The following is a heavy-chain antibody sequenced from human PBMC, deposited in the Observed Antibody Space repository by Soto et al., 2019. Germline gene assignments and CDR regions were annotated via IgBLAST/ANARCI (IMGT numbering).Heavy chain of an antibody. CDR3: AMGLAAAGPFDY. CDR1: GFTFSRSA. D-gene: IGHD6-13*01. Sequence: EVQLVESGGGLVQPGGSLRLSCAASGFTFSRSAMSWVRQAPGKGLEWVSAISGSGGTTYYADSVKGRFTISRDNSRNTLYLLLNSLRAEDTAVYYCAMGLAAAGPFDYWGQGTLVTVSS. J-gene: IGHJ4*02. V-gene: IGHV3-23*04. CDR2: ISGSGGTT.